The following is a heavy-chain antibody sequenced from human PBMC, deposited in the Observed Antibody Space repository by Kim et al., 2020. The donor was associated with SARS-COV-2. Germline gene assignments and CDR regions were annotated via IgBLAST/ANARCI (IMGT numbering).Heavy chain of an antibody. J-gene: IGHJ4*02. CDR1: GFTFSSYS. Sequence: GGSLRLSCAASGFTFSSYSMNWVRQAPGKGLEWVSSISSSSSYIYYADSVKGRFTISRDNAKNSLYLQMNSLRAEDTAVYYCARDPASSSWSPNFDYWGQGNLVTVSS. D-gene: IGHD6-13*01. V-gene: IGHV3-21*01. CDR2: ISSSSSYI. CDR3: ARDPASSSWSPNFDY.